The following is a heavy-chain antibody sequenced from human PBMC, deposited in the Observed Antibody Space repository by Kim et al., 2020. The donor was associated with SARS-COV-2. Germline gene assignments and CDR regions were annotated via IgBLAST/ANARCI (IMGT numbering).Heavy chain of an antibody. CDR2: IKQDGSEK. CDR3: ARVGGLVGATSHLAFDY. V-gene: IGHV3-7*01. CDR1: GFTFSSYW. D-gene: IGHD1-26*01. J-gene: IGHJ4*02. Sequence: GGSLRLSCAASGFTFSSYWMSWVRQAPGKGLEWVANIKQDGSEKYYVDSVKGRFTISRDNAKNSLYLQMNSLRAEDTAVYYCARVGGLVGATSHLAFDYWGQGTLVTVSS.